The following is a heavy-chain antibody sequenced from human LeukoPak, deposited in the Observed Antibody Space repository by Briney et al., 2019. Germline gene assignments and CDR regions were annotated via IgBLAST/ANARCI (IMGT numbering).Heavy chain of an antibody. CDR3: ARLGYYGSGSYPDY. CDR2: IYYSGST. Sequence: SETLSLTCTVSGGSISSFYWSWIRQPPGKGLEWIGYIYYSGSTNYTPSLKSRVTISVDTSKNQFSLRLSSVTAADTAVYYCARLGYYGSGSYPDYWGQGTLVTVSS. J-gene: IGHJ4*02. D-gene: IGHD3-10*01. CDR1: GGSISSFY. V-gene: IGHV4-59*01.